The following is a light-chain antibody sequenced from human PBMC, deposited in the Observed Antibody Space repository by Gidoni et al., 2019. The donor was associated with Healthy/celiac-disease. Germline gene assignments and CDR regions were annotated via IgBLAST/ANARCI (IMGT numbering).Light chain of an antibody. CDR3: QQSYSTPLT. J-gene: IGKJ4*01. CDR1: QSISSY. V-gene: IGKV1-39*01. CDR2: AAS. Sequence: DIQMTQSPSSLSASVGDRLTITCLASQSISSYLNWYQQKPGKAPKLLIYAASSLQSGVPSRFSGSGSGTDFPLTISSLQPEDFATYYCQQSYSTPLTFGGGTKVEIK.